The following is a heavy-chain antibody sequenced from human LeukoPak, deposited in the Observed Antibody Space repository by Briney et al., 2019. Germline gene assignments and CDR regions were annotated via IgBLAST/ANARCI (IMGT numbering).Heavy chain of an antibody. V-gene: IGHV1-18*01. CDR3: ARATENYDFWSGYTQNWFDP. D-gene: IGHD3-3*01. CDR1: GYTFTSYG. CDR2: ISAYNGNT. Sequence: EASVTVSCKASGYTFTSYGISWVRQAPGQGLEWMGWISAYNGNTNYAQKLQGRVTMTTDTSTSTAYMELRSLRSDDTAVYYCARATENYDFWSGYTQNWFDPWGQGTLVTVSS. J-gene: IGHJ5*02.